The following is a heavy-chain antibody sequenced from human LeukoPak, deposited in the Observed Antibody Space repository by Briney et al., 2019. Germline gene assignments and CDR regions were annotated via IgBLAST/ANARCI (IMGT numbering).Heavy chain of an antibody. CDR2: ISYDGSNK. Sequence: GGSLRLSCAASGFTFSSYAMHWVRQAPGRGLEWVAVISYDGSNKYYADSVKGRFTISRDNSKNTLYLQMNSLRAEDTAVYYCARGDRNVGFYYYDSSGSFDYWGQGTLVTVSS. CDR1: GFTFSSYA. J-gene: IGHJ4*02. D-gene: IGHD3-22*01. CDR3: ARGDRNVGFYYYDSSGSFDY. V-gene: IGHV3-30*04.